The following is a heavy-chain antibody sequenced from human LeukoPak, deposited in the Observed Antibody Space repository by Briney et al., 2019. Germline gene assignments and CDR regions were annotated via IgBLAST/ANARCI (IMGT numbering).Heavy chain of an antibody. Sequence: GGSLRLSCAASGFTVSSNYMSWVRQAPGKGLEWVSGISGSGGSPYYADSVKGRFTISRDNSKNTLYLQMNSLRAEDTAVYYCARDLIVVVPAAPYYYYYYMDVWGKGTTVTVSS. CDR3: ARDLIVVVPAAPYYYYYYMDV. CDR1: GFTVSSNY. CDR2: ISGSGGSP. V-gene: IGHV3-53*05. D-gene: IGHD2-2*01. J-gene: IGHJ6*03.